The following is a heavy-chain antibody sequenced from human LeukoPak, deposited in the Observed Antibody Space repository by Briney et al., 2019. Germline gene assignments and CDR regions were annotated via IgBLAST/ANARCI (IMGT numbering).Heavy chain of an antibody. CDR2: ISGSGGST. D-gene: IGHD3-16*02. Sequence: AGGSLRLSCAASGFTFSSYAMSWVRQAPGKGLEWVSAISGSGGSTYYADSVKGRFTISRDNSKNTLYLQMNSLRAEDTAVHYCAKDLRGLSTLYYYYMDVWGNGTTVTVSS. CDR1: GFTFSSYA. J-gene: IGHJ6*03. CDR3: AKDLRGLSTLYYYYMDV. V-gene: IGHV3-23*01.